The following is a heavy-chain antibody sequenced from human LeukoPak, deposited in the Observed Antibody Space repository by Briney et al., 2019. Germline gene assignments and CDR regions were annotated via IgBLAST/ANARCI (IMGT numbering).Heavy chain of an antibody. CDR1: GFTFSGAW. CDR3: ARARGDYYPIEDY. J-gene: IGHJ4*02. D-gene: IGHD4-17*01. Sequence: GGSLRLSCAASGFTFSGAWMCWVRQAPGKGLEWISSISGGSSTIYYADSVKGRFTISRDNAENSLYLQMNSLRDEDTAVYYCARARGDYYPIEDYWGQGTLVTVSS. V-gene: IGHV3-48*02. CDR2: ISGGSSTI.